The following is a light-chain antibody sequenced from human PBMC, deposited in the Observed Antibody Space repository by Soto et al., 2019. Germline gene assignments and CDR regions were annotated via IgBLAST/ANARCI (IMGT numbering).Light chain of an antibody. CDR1: QSIRSW. CDR3: QQYNSFSPA. J-gene: IGKJ2*01. CDR2: RAS. Sequence: DIQMTQSPSTLSASVGARVTITCRASQSIRSWLAWYQQKPGKAPNLLIYRASTLESGVPSRFSGSGSGTEFTLTINSLQPDDFATYYCQQYNSFSPAFGQGTKLEIK. V-gene: IGKV1-5*03.